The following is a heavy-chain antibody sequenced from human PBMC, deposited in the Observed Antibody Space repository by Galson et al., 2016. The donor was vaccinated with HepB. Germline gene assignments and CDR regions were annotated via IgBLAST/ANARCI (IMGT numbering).Heavy chain of an antibody. CDR2: ISTTSYYI. CDR1: GFTFSSYT. D-gene: IGHD4/OR15-4a*01. J-gene: IGHJ4*02. Sequence: SLRLSCAASGFTFSSYTMNWVRQAPGKGLEWVAAISTTSYYIYYKDSVKGRFTISKENTENSPYLQMNSLRAEDTAVYYCARDRGDYHGAGNFEYWGQGTLVTVSS. CDR3: ARDRGDYHGAGNFEY. V-gene: IGHV3-21*01.